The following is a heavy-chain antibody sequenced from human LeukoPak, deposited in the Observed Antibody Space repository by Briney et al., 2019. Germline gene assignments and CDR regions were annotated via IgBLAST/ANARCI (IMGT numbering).Heavy chain of an antibody. Sequence: SETLSLTCTVSGGSISSSNNYWGWIRQPPGKGLEWIGSIYYTGSTYYSPSLESRLTISVDTPKNHFSLELRSVTAADTAVYYCARVPPDGYGDGPDDYYFDYWGQGTLVTVSS. D-gene: IGHD5-24*01. J-gene: IGHJ4*02. CDR3: ARVPPDGYGDGPDDYYFDY. CDR2: IYYTGST. V-gene: IGHV4-39*07. CDR1: GGSISSSNNY.